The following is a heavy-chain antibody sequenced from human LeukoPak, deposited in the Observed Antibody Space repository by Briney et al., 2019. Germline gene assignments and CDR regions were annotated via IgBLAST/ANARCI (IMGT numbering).Heavy chain of an antibody. D-gene: IGHD6-13*01. CDR3: ARAPAAGSGAFDI. V-gene: IGHV1-24*01. CDR1: GYTLTELS. Sequence: EASVKVSCKVSGYTLTELSMHWVRQAPGKGLEWMGGFDPEDGETIYAQKFQGRVTMTRDTSISTAYMELSRLRSDDTAVYYCARAPAAGSGAFDIWGQGTMVTVSS. J-gene: IGHJ3*02. CDR2: FDPEDGET.